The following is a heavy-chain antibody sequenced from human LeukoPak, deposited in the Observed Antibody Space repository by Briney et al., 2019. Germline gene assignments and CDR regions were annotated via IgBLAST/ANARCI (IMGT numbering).Heavy chain of an antibody. J-gene: IGHJ6*02. D-gene: IGHD6-19*01. CDR3: AKGTRMSSGWPHWYYYYYGMDV. V-gene: IGHV3-23*01. Sequence: GGSLRLSCAVSGITLSNYGMSWVRQAPGKGLEWVAGISDRGSRTNYADSVKGRFTISRDNSKNTLYLQMNSLRAEDTAVYYCAKGTRMSSGWPHWYYYYYGMDVWGQGTTVTVSS. CDR2: ISDRGSRT. CDR1: GITLSNYG.